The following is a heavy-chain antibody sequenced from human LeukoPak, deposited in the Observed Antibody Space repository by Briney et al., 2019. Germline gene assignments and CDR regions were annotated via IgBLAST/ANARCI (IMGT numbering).Heavy chain of an antibody. D-gene: IGHD6-19*01. CDR3: ARTMYSSGWFFDY. J-gene: IGHJ4*02. V-gene: IGHV1-69*05. Sequence: SVEVSCKASGGTFSSYAISWVRQAPGQGLEWMGGIIPIFGTANYAQKFQGRVTITTDESTSTAYMEPSSLRSEDTAVYYCARTMYSSGWFFDYWGQGTLVTVSS. CDR1: GGTFSSYA. CDR2: IIPIFGTA.